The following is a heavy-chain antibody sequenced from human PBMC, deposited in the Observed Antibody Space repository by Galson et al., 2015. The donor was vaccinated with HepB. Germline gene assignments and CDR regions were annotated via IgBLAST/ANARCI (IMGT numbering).Heavy chain of an antibody. D-gene: IGHD6-13*01. CDR1: GFTFSSYW. V-gene: IGHV3-74*01. CDR2: INSDGSST. CDR3: ARFQAAAGTGGFYYYYGMDV. Sequence: SLRLSCAASGFTFSSYWMHWVRQAPGKGLVWVSRINSDGSSTSYADSVKGRFTISRDNAKNTLYLQMNSLRAEDTAVYYCARFQAAAGTGGFYYYYGMDVWGQGTTVTVSS. J-gene: IGHJ6*02.